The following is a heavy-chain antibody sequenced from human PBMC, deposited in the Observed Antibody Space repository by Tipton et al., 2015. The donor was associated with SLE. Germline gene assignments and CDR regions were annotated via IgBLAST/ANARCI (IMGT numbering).Heavy chain of an antibody. CDR2: ISSSGSTI. D-gene: IGHD3-16*01. CDR1: GFTFSDDA. V-gene: IGHV3-11*04. CDR3: ASLSGGGYADY. Sequence: SLRLSCAASGFTFSDDAMSWVRQAPGKGLEWVSYISSSGSTIYYADSVKGRFTISRDNAKNSLYLQMNSLRAEDTAVYYCASLSGGGYADYWGQGTLVTVSS. J-gene: IGHJ4*02.